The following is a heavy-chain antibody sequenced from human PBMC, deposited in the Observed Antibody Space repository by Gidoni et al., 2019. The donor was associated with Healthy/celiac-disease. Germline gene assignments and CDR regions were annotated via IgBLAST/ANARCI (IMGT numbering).Heavy chain of an antibody. CDR3: ARDRRDGYNSRLDY. CDR1: GFTGSSYW. V-gene: IGHV3-7*01. J-gene: IGHJ4*02. D-gene: IGHD5-12*01. Sequence: EGQRVESGGGVVQPGGARRLSGAASGFTGSSYWMSWVRQAPGKGLVCVANMKQDGSEQYYVDSVKGRFTISRDNAKNSLYLQMNSLRAEDTAVYYCARDRRDGYNSRLDYWGQGTLVTVSS. CDR2: MKQDGSEQ.